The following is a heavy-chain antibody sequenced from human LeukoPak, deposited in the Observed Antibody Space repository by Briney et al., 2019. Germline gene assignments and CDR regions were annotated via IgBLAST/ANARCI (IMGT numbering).Heavy chain of an antibody. Sequence: ASVKVSCKASGYTFTGYYMHWVRQAPGQGLEWMGWINPNSGGTNYAQKFQGRVTITRDTSISTAYMELSRLRSDDTAVYYCARALGYYDSRRGYAPYWGKGTLVTVSS. V-gene: IGHV1-2*02. CDR1: GYTFTGYY. CDR3: ARALGYYDSRRGYAPY. CDR2: INPNSGGT. J-gene: IGHJ4*02. D-gene: IGHD3-22*01.